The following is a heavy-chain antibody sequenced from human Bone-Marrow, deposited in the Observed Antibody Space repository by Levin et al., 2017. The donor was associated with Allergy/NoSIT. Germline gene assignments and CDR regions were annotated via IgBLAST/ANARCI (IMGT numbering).Heavy chain of an antibody. D-gene: IGHD6-13*01. CDR1: GGSVSSGSYY. CDR3: ARDLGAGTFNWFDP. CDR2: IYYSGST. V-gene: IGHV4-61*01. Sequence: PSETLSLTCTVSGGSVSSGSYYWSWIRQPPGKGLEWIGYIYYSGSTNYNPSLKSRVTISVDTSKNQFSLKLSSVTAADTAVYYCARDLGAGTFNWFDPWGQGTLVTVSS. J-gene: IGHJ5*02.